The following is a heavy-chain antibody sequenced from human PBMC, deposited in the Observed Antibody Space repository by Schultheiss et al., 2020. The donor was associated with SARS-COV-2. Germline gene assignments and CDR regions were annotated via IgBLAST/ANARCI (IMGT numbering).Heavy chain of an antibody. V-gene: IGHV4-61*01. CDR1: GGSVSSGSYY. Sequence: SETLSLTCTVSGGSVSSGSYYWSWIRQPPGKGLEWIGYIYYSGSTYYNPSLKSRVTISVDTSKNQFSLKLSSVTAADTAVYYCARGSIGSSGEDFDYWGQGTLVTVSS. D-gene: IGHD3-10*01. CDR2: IYYSGST. CDR3: ARGSIGSSGEDFDY. J-gene: IGHJ4*02.